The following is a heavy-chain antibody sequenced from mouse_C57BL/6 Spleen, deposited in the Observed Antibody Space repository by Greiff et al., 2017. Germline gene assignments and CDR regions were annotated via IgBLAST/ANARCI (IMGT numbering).Heavy chain of an antibody. D-gene: IGHD1-1*01. CDR3: ARSYYGYAMDY. Sequence: VKLKESGAELARPGASVKMSCKASGYTFTSYTMHWVKQRPGQGLEWIGYINPSSGYTKYNQKFKDKATLTADKSSSTAYMQLSSLTSEDSAVYYCARSYYGYAMDYWGQGTSVTVSS. V-gene: IGHV1-4*01. CDR2: INPSSGYT. CDR1: GYTFTSYT. J-gene: IGHJ4*01.